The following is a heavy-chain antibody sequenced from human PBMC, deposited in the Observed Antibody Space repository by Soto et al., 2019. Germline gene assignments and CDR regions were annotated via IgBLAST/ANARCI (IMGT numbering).Heavy chain of an antibody. Sequence: QVQLVQSGAEVKKPGSSVKVSCKASGGAFSDYAFSWVRQAPGQGLEWLGGIMPIFRAPDYAQKFQGRVTSTADEFTRRAYMEMKSLRSKDTAVYYCASWLKGPDIGNYYYGMDVWGQGTTVTVS. CDR1: GGAFSDYA. CDR2: IMPIFRAP. J-gene: IGHJ6*02. D-gene: IGHD2-15*01. V-gene: IGHV1-69*12. CDR3: ASWLKGPDIGNYYYGMDV.